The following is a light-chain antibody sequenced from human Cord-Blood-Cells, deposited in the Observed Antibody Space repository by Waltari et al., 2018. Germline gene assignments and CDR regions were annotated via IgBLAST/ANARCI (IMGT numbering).Light chain of an antibody. CDR1: QSVLYSSNNKNY. Sequence: DIVMTQSPDSLAVSLGERATINCHSRQSVLYSSNNKNYLAWYQQKPGQPPKLLLYWASTRESGVPDRVSGSGSGTDFSLTISSLQAEDVAVYYCQQYYSTPYSFGQGTKLESK. J-gene: IGKJ2*03. V-gene: IGKV4-1*01. CDR3: QQYYSTPYS. CDR2: WAS.